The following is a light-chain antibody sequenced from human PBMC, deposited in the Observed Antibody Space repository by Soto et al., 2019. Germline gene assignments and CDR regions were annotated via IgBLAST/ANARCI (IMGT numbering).Light chain of an antibody. CDR2: DAS. J-gene: IGKJ1*01. CDR3: QQRTDRPPWT. CDR1: QSIGLA. V-gene: IGKV3-11*01. Sequence: EIVLTQSPATLSLSPGERATLSCRASQSIGLAIAWYQHKPGQAPRLLIFDASQRATGIPARFRGSGSGTDFTLSISSLEPEDFAVYYCQQRTDRPPWTFGQGTK.